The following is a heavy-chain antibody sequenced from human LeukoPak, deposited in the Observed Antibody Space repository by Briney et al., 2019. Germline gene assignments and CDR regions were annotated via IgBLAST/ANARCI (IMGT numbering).Heavy chain of an antibody. D-gene: IGHD1-26*01. CDR1: GFTLSSHD. V-gene: IGHV3-13*01. CDR3: AREVGFYYYIDV. Sequence: PGGSLRLPCAASGFTLSSHDMYWVRQATGEGLEWVSGVGTAGDTHYADSVQGRFTISRDTAKNSLYLQMNSLRAGDTAVYYCAREVGFYYYIDVWGKGTTVIVSS. CDR2: VGTAGDT. J-gene: IGHJ6*03.